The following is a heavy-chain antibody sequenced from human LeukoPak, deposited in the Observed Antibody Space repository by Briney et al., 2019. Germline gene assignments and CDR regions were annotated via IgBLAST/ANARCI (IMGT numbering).Heavy chain of an antibody. Sequence: PSETLSLTCTVSGSSISSYYWTWIRQPAGKGLEWIGRIYSSGSTDYNPSLKSRVTMSVDTSKNQFSLKLSSLTAADTALYYCARDPPASPSNHRSSLNFDYWGQGGLVGVSS. D-gene: IGHD3-3*01. J-gene: IGHJ4*02. CDR2: IYSSGST. V-gene: IGHV4-4*07. CDR3: ARDPPASPSNHRSSLNFDY. CDR1: GSSISSYY.